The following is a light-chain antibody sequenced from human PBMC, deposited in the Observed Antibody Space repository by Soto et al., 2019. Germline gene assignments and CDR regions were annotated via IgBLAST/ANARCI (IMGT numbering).Light chain of an antibody. CDR3: SSYTSSSTLV. CDR2: DVS. V-gene: IGLV2-14*01. J-gene: IGLJ1*01. Sequence: SALTQPASVSGSPGQSITISCTGTSSDVGGYNYVSWYQQHPGKAPKLMIYDVSNRPSGVSNRFSGSKSGNTASLTISGLQAEDEADYYCSSYTSSSTLVFGTGTKLT. CDR1: SSDVGGYNY.